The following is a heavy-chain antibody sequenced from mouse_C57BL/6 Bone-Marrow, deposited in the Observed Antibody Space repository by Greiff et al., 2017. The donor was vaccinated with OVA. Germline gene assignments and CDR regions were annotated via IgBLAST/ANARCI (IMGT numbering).Heavy chain of an antibody. CDR2: IYPGDGDT. Sequence: VQLQQSGPELVKPGASVTISCKASGYAFSSSWMNWVQQRPGKGLEWLGRIYPGDGDTNYNGKFKGKATLTADKSSSKAYMQLSSLTSEDSAVYFCARHEDGYYASYFDYWCQGTTLTVSS. D-gene: IGHD2-3*01. V-gene: IGHV1-82*01. CDR3: ARHEDGYYASYFDY. J-gene: IGHJ2*01. CDR1: GYAFSSSW.